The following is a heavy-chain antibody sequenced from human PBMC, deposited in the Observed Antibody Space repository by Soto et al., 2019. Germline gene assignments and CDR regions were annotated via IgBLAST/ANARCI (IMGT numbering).Heavy chain of an antibody. CDR3: AKTIVAASGYYFDH. CDR2: ISGGSSYT. D-gene: IGHD2-21*01. Sequence: QVQLVESGGGLVKPGGSLRLACAASGFCFDDSYMSWIRQAPGKGLEWLSYISGGSSYTNYADSVKGRFTISRDNAKRSLYLEMNSLRADDTAVYYCAKTIVAASGYYFDHWGQGNLVTVSS. V-gene: IGHV3-11*06. J-gene: IGHJ4*02. CDR1: GFCFDDSY.